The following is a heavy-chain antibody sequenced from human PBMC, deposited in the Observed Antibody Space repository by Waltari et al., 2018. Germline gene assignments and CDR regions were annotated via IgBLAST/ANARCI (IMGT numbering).Heavy chain of an antibody. J-gene: IGHJ4*02. CDR2: VSSDGSIT. CDR3: AREIGYSGALDY. D-gene: IGHD2-15*01. CDR1: GFTFSNYA. V-gene: IGHV3-30*15. Sequence: QVQLVESGGGVVQPGRSLRLSCAASGFTFSNYAMQWVRQAPGKGLDWVAVVSSDGSITYYAESVKGRFTISRDNSKNTVYLQKSSLRAEDTGIYYCAREIGYSGALDYWGLGDLVTVSS.